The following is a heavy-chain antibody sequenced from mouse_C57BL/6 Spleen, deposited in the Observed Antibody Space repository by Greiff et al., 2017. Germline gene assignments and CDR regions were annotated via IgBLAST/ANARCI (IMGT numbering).Heavy chain of an antibody. CDR3: ASVSPLHRYFDV. J-gene: IGHJ1*03. Sequence: DVMLVASGGGLVPPGGSLTLSCAASGFTFSDYGMAWVRQAPRKGPEWVAFISNLAYSISYADTVTGRFLLSRENAKNTLYMEMSSLRSEDTAMYYCASVSPLHRYFDVWGTGTTLTVSS. CDR2: ISNLAYSI. CDR1: GFTFSDYG. D-gene: IGHD6-2*01. V-gene: IGHV5-15*01.